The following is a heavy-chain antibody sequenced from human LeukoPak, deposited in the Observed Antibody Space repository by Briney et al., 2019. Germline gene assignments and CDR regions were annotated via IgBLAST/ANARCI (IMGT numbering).Heavy chain of an antibody. D-gene: IGHD5-12*01. Sequence: SETLSLTCTVSGGSISSSSYYWGWIRQPPGKGLEWIGSIYYSGSTYYNPSLKSRVTISVDTSKNQFSLKLRSVTAADTAVYYCARVTGYDWESSYDYWGQGTLVTVSS. CDR1: GGSISSSSYY. V-gene: IGHV4-39*07. CDR3: ARVTGYDWESSYDY. J-gene: IGHJ4*02. CDR2: IYYSGST.